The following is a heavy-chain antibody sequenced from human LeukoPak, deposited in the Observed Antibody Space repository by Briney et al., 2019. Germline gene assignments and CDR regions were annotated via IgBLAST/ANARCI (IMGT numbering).Heavy chain of an antibody. V-gene: IGHV4-59*01. Sequence: SETLSLTCTVSGGSISSYYWSWIRQPPGKGLEWTGYIYYSGSTNYNPSLKSRVTISVDTSKNQFSLKLSSVTAADTAVYYCARTYDFWSGHYYYGMDVWGQGTTVTVSS. J-gene: IGHJ6*02. D-gene: IGHD3-3*01. CDR1: GGSISSYY. CDR3: ARTYDFWSGHYYYGMDV. CDR2: IYYSGST.